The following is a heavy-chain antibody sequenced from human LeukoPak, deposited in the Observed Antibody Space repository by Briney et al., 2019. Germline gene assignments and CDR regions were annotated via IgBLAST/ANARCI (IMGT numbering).Heavy chain of an antibody. J-gene: IGHJ2*01. V-gene: IGHV3-43*01. CDR2: ISWDGGST. CDR3: AKDKGSIAAAPWGYFDL. CDR1: GFTFDDYT. Sequence: GGSXXLSCAASGFTFDDYTMHWVXQAPGKGLEWVSLISWDGGSTYYADSVKGRFTISRDNSKNSLYLQMNSLRTEDTALYYCAKDKGSIAAAPWGYFDLWGRGTLVTVSS. D-gene: IGHD6-13*01.